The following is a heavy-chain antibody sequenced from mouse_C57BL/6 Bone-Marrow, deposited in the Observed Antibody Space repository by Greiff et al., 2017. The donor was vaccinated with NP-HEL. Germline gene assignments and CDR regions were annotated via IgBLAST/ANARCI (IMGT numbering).Heavy chain of an antibody. CDR2: IHPNSGST. CDR3: ARPPHYYGSSYGGAY. D-gene: IGHD1-1*01. Sequence: QVQLQQPGAELVKPGASVKLSCKASGYTFTSYWMHWVTQRPGHGLEWIGMIHPNSGSTNYNEKFKSKATLTVDKASSTAYMQLSSLTSEDSAVYYCARPPHYYGSSYGGAYWGQGTLGTVSA. CDR1: GYTFTSYW. V-gene: IGHV1-64*01. J-gene: IGHJ3*01.